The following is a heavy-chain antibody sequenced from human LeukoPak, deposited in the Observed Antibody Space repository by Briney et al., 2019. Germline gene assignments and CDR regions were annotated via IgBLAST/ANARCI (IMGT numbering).Heavy chain of an antibody. D-gene: IGHD3-9*01. CDR2: IVPSGGNT. J-gene: IGHJ4*02. CDR3: ARDLLTGNDY. V-gene: IGHV1-46*01. Sequence: ASVNVSCKASGYTFTSYYLHWMRQAPGQGLEWMGIIVPSGGNTKYSQNFQDRVSMTRDTSTSTVYMELSSLRSEDTAVYYCARDLLTGNDYWGQGTLVTVSS. CDR1: GYTFTSYY.